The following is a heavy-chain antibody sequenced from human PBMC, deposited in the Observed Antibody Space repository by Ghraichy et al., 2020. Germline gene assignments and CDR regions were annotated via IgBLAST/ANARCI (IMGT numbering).Heavy chain of an antibody. CDR1: GGSITSGRFH. V-gene: IGHV4-61*02. CDR3: ARAPVASPPTA. CDR2: ISASGST. J-gene: IGHJ5*02. D-gene: IGHD4-17*01. Sequence: SETLSLTCTVSGGSITSGRFHWSWIRQPAGKGLEWIGRISASGSTNYNPSLKSRVTMSVDTSNNHFSLKLGSVTAADTAVYYCARAPVASPPTAWGQGTLVTVSS.